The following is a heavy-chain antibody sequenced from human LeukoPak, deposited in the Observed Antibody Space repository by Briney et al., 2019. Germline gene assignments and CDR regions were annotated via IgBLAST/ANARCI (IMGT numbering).Heavy chain of an antibody. CDR2: IIPSGGST. CDR1: GGTFSSYA. D-gene: IGHD5-18*01. CDR3: ARGKVDTAMATNFDY. Sequence: ASVKVSCKASGGTFSSYAISWVRQAPGQGLEWMGRIIPSGGSTSYAQKFQGRVTMTRDTSTSTVYMELSSLRSEDTAVYYCARGKVDTAMATNFDYWGQGTLVTVSS. V-gene: IGHV1-46*01. J-gene: IGHJ4*02.